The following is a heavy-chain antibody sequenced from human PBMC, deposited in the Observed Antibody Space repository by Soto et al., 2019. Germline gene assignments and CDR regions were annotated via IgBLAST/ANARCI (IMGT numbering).Heavy chain of an antibody. V-gene: IGHV4-30-4*01. D-gene: IGHD3-10*01. Sequence: PSETLSLTCTVSGGSIGSGDYYWSWIRQPPGKGLEWIGYIYYSGSTYYNPSLKSRVTISVDTSKNQFSLKLSSVTAADTAVYYCARSPVLLWFGGPNYYYGMDVWGQGTTVTVSS. CDR3: ARSPVLLWFGGPNYYYGMDV. CDR1: GGSIGSGDYY. CDR2: IYYSGST. J-gene: IGHJ6*02.